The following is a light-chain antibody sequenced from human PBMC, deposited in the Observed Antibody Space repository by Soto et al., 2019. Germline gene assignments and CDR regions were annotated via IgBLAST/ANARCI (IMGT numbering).Light chain of an antibody. Sequence: QTVVTQSPSASASLGASVKLTCTLSSGHSTYAIAWHQQQPQKGPRYLMKVNSDGSHNKGDGIPDRFSGSSSGAERYLTIPSLQSEDEADYYCQTWGTGIRVFGGGTKLTVL. CDR2: VNSDGSH. CDR1: SGHSTYA. CDR3: QTWGTGIRV. V-gene: IGLV4-69*01. J-gene: IGLJ3*02.